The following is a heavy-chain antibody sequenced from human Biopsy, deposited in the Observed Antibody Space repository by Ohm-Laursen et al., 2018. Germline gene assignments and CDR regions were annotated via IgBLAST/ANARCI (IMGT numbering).Heavy chain of an antibody. CDR3: AKDLSVYYYYGIDV. J-gene: IGHJ6*02. V-gene: IGHV3-30*18. D-gene: IGHD5/OR15-5a*01. CDR1: GFTFRTYG. Sequence: SLRLSCTAPGFTFRTYGMHWVRLAPGKGLEWVAVISYDQITKHYADSVRGRFTISRDNSKNTLYLQVNSLRAEDTAVYYCAKDLSVYYYYGIDVWGQGATVTVSS. CDR2: ISYDQITK.